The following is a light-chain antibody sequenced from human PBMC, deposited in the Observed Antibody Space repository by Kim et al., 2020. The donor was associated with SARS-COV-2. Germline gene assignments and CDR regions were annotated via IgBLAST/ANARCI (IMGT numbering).Light chain of an antibody. CDR2: QDK. CDR3: QAWDSSNGV. Sequence: SYELTQPPSVSVSPGQTASITCSGDKLGLKYVCWYQQKPGQSPVVVIYQDKKRPSGIPERFSGSNSGNTATLTISGTQAMDEADYFCQAWDSSNGVFGGGTKLPVL. V-gene: IGLV3-1*01. J-gene: IGLJ3*02. CDR1: KLGLKY.